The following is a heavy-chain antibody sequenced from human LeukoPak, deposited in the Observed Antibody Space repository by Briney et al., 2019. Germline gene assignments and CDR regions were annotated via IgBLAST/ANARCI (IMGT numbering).Heavy chain of an antibody. CDR3: ARVGSGNSYYYYYMDV. D-gene: IGHD4-23*01. V-gene: IGHV3-11*04. Sequence: GGSLRLSCAVSGFTFSDYYMNWIRQAPGKGLEWIGYISGGSATINFADSLKGRFTISRDNTKNSLYLQMNSLRAEDTAVYYCARVGSGNSYYYYYMDVWGKGTTVTVSS. J-gene: IGHJ6*03. CDR1: GFTFSDYY. CDR2: ISGGSATI.